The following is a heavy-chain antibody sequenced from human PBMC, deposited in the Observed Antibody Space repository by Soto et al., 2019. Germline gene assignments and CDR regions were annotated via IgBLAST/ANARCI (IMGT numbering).Heavy chain of an antibody. V-gene: IGHV4-31*03. D-gene: IGHD1-26*01. Sequence: QVQLQESGPGLVKPSQTLSLTCTVSRGSITSGPYYWSWVRQHPGKGLEWIGCIYYNGKTSYNPSLRSRVTISVATSKNQFSLRLSSVSAADTAVYYCARDLSGPSDYWGQGTLVTVSS. CDR2: IYYNGKT. CDR3: ARDLSGPSDY. CDR1: RGSITSGPYY. J-gene: IGHJ4*02.